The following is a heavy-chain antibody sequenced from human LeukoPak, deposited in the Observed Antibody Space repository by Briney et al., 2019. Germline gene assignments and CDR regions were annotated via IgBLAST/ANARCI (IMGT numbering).Heavy chain of an antibody. Sequence: GGSLRLSCAASGFTFRISWMSWVRQAPGKGLEWVTSIKEDGSEKNYVDSVKGRFTISRDNDNNSLYLHMNSLRVDDTAFYYCARGGRPDSWGQGTLVTVSS. CDR2: IKEDGSEK. CDR1: GFTFRISW. V-gene: IGHV3-7*04. J-gene: IGHJ5*01. D-gene: IGHD1-26*01. CDR3: ARGGRPDS.